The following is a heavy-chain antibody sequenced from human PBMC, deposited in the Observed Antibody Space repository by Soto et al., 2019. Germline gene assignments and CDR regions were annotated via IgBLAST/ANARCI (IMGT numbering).Heavy chain of an antibody. CDR1: GFTFDDYA. CDR3: AKGIAARTYYYYYYMDV. V-gene: IGHV3-9*01. Sequence: DVQLVESGGGLVQPGRSLRLSCAASGFTFDDYAMHWVRQAPGKGLEWVSGISWNSGSIGYADSVKGRFTISRDNAKNSLYLQMNSLRAEDTALYYCAKGIAARTYYYYYYMDVWGKGTTVTVSS. CDR2: ISWNSGSI. D-gene: IGHD6-6*01. J-gene: IGHJ6*03.